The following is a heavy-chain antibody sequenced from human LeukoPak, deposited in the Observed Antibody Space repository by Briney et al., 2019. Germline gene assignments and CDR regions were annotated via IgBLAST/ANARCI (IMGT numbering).Heavy chain of an antibody. CDR3: AKSAPIIAYSSSWYYVDY. CDR2: ISGSGGST. V-gene: IGHV3-23*01. CDR1: GFTFSSYA. J-gene: IGHJ4*02. Sequence: PGGSLRLSCAASGFTFSSYAMSWVRQAPGKGLEWVSAISGSGGSTYYADSVKGRFTISRDNSKNTLYLQMNSLRAEDTAVYYCAKSAPIIAYSSSWYYVDYWGQGTLVTVSS. D-gene: IGHD6-13*01.